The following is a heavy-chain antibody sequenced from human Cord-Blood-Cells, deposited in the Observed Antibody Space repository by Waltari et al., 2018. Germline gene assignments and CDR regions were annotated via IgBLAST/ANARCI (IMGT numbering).Heavy chain of an antibody. CDR3: ARESNAVLYGMDV. D-gene: IGHD7-27*01. V-gene: IGHV3-30-3*01. J-gene: IGHJ6*02. Sequence: QVQLVESGGGVVQPGRSLRLSCAASGFTFSSYAMHWVRQAPGKGLGGVAVISYDGSNKYYADSVKGRFTISRDNSKNTLYLQMNSLRAEDTAVYYCARESNAVLYGMDVWGQGTTVTVSS. CDR2: ISYDGSNK. CDR1: GFTFSSYA.